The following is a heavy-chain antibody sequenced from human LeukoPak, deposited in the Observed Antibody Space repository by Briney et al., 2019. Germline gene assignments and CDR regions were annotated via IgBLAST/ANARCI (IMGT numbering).Heavy chain of an antibody. V-gene: IGHV3-48*01. J-gene: IGHJ4*02. D-gene: IGHD5-18*01. CDR1: GFTFSSYS. Sequence: PGGSLRLSCAASGFTFSSYSMNWVRQAPGKGLEWVSYIRSSSGTINYADSVKGRFTISGDNARNSLYLQMNSLRGEDTAVYYCARDHNYAFDYWGQGTLVTVSS. CDR2: IRSSSGTI. CDR3: ARDHNYAFDY.